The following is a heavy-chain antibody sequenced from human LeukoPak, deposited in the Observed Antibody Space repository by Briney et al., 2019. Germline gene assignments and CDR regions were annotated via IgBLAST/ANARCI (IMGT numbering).Heavy chain of an antibody. CDR3: AKEGVLLAGPNYFDY. CDR1: GFTFSSYG. J-gene: IGHJ4*02. D-gene: IGHD2-8*01. Sequence: GGSLRLSCAASGFTFSSYGMHWVRQTPDKGLKWVAVIAYDGGIQHYADSVKGRLTISRDNAKNTLYLQINSLRAEDTAVYYCAKEGVLLAGPNYFDYWGQGTVVTVSS. V-gene: IGHV3-30*18. CDR2: IAYDGGIQ.